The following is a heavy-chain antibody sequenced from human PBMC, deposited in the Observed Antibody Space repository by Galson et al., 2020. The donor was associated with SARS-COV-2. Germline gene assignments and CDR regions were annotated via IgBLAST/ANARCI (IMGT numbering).Heavy chain of an antibody. V-gene: IGHV1-3*01. Sequence: ASVKVSCKASGYTFTSYAMHWVRQAPGQRLEWMGWINADNGNTKYSQKFQGRVTITRDTSANTAYMELISLKSEDTAVYYCARGCSSSSCWAFDLWGQGTMVTVSS. D-gene: IGHD6-6*01. CDR3: ARGCSSSSCWAFDL. CDR2: INADNGNT. CDR1: GYTFTSYA. J-gene: IGHJ3*01.